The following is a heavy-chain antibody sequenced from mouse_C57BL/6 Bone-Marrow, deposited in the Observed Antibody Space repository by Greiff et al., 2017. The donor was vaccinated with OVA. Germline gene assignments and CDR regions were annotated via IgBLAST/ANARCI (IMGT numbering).Heavy chain of an antibody. CDR2: IRNKANGYTT. CDR1: GFTFTAYY. Sequence: EVMLVESGGGLVQPGGSLSLSCAASGFTFTAYYMSWVRQPPGKALEWLGFIRNKANGYTTEYSASVKGRFTISRDNSQSILSLQINALSAEDSATYYWARYGDGNYSWFAYWGQGTLVTVSA. V-gene: IGHV7-3*01. D-gene: IGHD2-1*01. CDR3: ARYGDGNYSWFAY. J-gene: IGHJ3*01.